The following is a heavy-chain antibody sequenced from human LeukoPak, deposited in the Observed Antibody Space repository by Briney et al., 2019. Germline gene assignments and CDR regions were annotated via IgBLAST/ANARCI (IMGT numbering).Heavy chain of an antibody. CDR3: AREYYGDYLDY. CDR2: IYHSGST. V-gene: IGHV4-38-2*02. Sequence: PSETLSLTCTVSGYSISSGYYWGWIRQPPGKGLEWIGSIYHSGSTYYNPSLKSRVTISVDTSKNQFSLKLSSVTAADTAVYYCAREYYGDYLDYWGQGTLVTVSS. D-gene: IGHD4-17*01. J-gene: IGHJ4*02. CDR1: GYSISSGYY.